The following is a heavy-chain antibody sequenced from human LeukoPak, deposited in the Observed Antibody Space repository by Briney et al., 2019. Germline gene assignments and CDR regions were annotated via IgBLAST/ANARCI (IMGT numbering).Heavy chain of an antibody. Sequence: GGSLRLSCAASGFTFSSYWMNWVRQAPGKGLVWVSRIASDGSSTTYADSVKGRFTISRDNAKNSVYLEMNSLRAEDTAVYYCARGPGYLTDYWGRGTLVTVSS. CDR2: IASDGSST. V-gene: IGHV3-74*01. D-gene: IGHD2-15*01. J-gene: IGHJ4*02. CDR1: GFTFSSYW. CDR3: ARGPGYLTDY.